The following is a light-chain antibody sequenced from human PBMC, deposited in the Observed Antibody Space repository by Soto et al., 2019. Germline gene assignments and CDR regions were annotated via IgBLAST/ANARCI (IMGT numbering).Light chain of an antibody. CDR3: QQSYDTPPWT. CDR1: QSIRNY. V-gene: IGKV1-39*01. Sequence: DIQLTQFPSSLPASVGDRITITCRASQSIRNYLSWFQQKPGKAPKLLIYAASRLQSGFPLRFSGSGSGTDFSLTISDLQPDDFATYYCQQSYDTPPWTFGQGTRVEVK. J-gene: IGKJ1*01. CDR2: AAS.